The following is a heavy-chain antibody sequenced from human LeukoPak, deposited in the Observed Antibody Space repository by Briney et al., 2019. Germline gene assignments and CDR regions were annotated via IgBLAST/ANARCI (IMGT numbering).Heavy chain of an antibody. J-gene: IGHJ6*02. CDR3: ARVYYYGSGSYFNYYYYGMDV. CDR2: IYHSGST. Sequence: SETLSLTCAVSGGSISSGGYSWSWIRQPPGKGLEWIGYIYHSGSTYYNPSLKSRVTISVDTSKNQFSLKLSSVTAADTAVYYCARVYYYGSGSYFNYYYYGMDVWGQGTTVTVSS. V-gene: IGHV4-30-2*01. CDR1: GGSISSGGYS. D-gene: IGHD3-10*01.